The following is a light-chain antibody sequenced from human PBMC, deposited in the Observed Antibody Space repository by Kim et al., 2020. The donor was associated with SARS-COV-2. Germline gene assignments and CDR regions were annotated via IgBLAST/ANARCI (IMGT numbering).Light chain of an antibody. V-gene: IGKV3-20*01. CDR1: QSVRSNY. CDR2: TAS. J-gene: IGKJ1*01. CDR3: QQYGSSPRT. Sequence: SPGESATLSCRASQSVRSNYLAWYQQKPGQAPRLLIYTASNRATGIPDRFSGSGSGTDFTLSITRLEPEDFAVYYCQQYGSSPRTFGQGTKVDIK.